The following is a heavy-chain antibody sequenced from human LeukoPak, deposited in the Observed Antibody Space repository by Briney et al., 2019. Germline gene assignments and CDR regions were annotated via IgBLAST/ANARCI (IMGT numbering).Heavy chain of an antibody. D-gene: IGHD1-7*01. Sequence: ASVKVSCKASGYTFTSYDINWVRQATGQGLEWMGWMNPNSGNTGYAQKFQGRVTITRNTSISTAYMELSSLRSEDTAVYYCARAEYNWNYADYWGQGTLVTVSS. V-gene: IGHV1-8*01. J-gene: IGHJ4*02. CDR1: GYTFTSYD. CDR3: ARAEYNWNYADY. CDR2: MNPNSGNT.